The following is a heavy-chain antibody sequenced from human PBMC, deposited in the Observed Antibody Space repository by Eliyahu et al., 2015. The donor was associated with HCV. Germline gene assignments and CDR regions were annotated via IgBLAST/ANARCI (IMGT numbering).Heavy chain of an antibody. CDR3: ARQPPNTASFDY. V-gene: IGHV4-59*08. CDR1: GGSISSYY. D-gene: IGHD5-18*01. J-gene: IGHJ4*02. CDR2: IYYSGST. Sequence: GPGLVKPSETLSLTCTVSGGSISSYYWSWIRQPPGKGLEWIGYIYYSGSTNYNPSLKSRVTISVDTSKNQFSLKLSSVTAADTAVYYCARQPPNTASFDYWAQGTLVTVSS.